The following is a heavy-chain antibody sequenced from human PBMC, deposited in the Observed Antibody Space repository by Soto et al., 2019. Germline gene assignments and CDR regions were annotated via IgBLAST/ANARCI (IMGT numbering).Heavy chain of an antibody. CDR3: ARATTSLSFYFYGMDV. J-gene: IGHJ6*02. V-gene: IGHV1-69*12. Sequence: QVQLVQSGAEVKKPGSSVKVSCKASGGTFNRYGISWVRQAPGQGLEWMGGIIPIFGTPNYAQKFQGRVTITAAESTTTAYVALRRLTSEDTAVIYCARATTSLSFYFYGMDVWGQGTTVTVSS. CDR1: GGTFNRYG. CDR2: IIPIFGTP.